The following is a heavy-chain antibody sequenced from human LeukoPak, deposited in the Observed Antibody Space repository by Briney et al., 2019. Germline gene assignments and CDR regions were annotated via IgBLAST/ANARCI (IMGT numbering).Heavy chain of an antibody. CDR2: INTNTGNP. J-gene: IGHJ4*02. CDR3: ARTVAAAGDPFDY. D-gene: IGHD6-13*01. V-gene: IGHV7-4-1*02. CDR1: GYTFTGYY. Sequence: VASVKVSCKASGYTFTGYYMHWVRQAPGQGLEWMGWINTNTGNPTYAQGFTGRFVFSLDTSVSTAYLQISSLKAEDTAVYYCARTVAAAGDPFDYWGQGTLVTVSS.